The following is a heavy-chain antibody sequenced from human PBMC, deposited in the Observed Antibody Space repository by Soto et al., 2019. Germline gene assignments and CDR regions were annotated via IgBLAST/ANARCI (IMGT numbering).Heavy chain of an antibody. CDR1: GFTFSSYW. V-gene: IGHV3-74*01. CDR2: INSDGSST. CDR3: GGGRGGRSVVVNGMDV. D-gene: IGHD2-15*01. J-gene: IGHJ6*02. Sequence: GGSLRLSCAASGFTFSSYWMHWVRQAPGKGLVWVSRINSDGSSTSYADSVKGRFTISRHNSKNTLYLQMNSLRAEDTAVYYCGGGRGGRSVVVNGMDVWGQGTTVTVSS.